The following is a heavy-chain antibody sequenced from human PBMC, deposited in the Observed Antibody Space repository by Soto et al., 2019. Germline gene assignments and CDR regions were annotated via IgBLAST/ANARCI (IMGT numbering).Heavy chain of an antibody. CDR3: AKGKSSGWYYFDY. D-gene: IGHD6-19*01. Sequence: PGGSLRLSCAASGFTFSNYAMSCVRQAPGKGLEWVSGISASGRDTYYADSVKDRFTTSRDNSKNTVYLQVNSLRADDTAIYYCAKGKSSGWYYFDYWGQGTPVTVSS. CDR2: ISASGRDT. J-gene: IGHJ4*02. V-gene: IGHV3-23*01. CDR1: GFTFSNYA.